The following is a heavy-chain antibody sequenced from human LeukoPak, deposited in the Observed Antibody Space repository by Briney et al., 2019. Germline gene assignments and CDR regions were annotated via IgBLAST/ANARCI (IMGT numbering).Heavy chain of an antibody. V-gene: IGHV1-3*01. Sequence: ASVKVSCKASGYTFTSYAMHWVRQAPGQRLEWMGWINAGNGNTKYSQKFQGRVTITRDTSASTAYMELSSLRSEDTAVYYCARTTLLGYCSSTSCYGLDYWGQGTLVTVSS. CDR1: GYTFTSYA. CDR3: ARTTLLGYCSSTSCYGLDY. D-gene: IGHD2-2*01. J-gene: IGHJ4*02. CDR2: INAGNGNT.